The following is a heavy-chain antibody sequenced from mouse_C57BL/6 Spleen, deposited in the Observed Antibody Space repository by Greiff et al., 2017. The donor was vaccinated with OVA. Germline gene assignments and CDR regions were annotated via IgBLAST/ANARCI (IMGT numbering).Heavy chain of an antibody. Sequence: QVQLKQSGAELMKPGASVKLSCKATGYTFTGYWIEWVKQRPGHGLEWIGEILPGSGSSNYNEKFKGKATFTADTSANTAYMQLSSLATEDSAIYGSARWDYGSLGYAMDYWGQGTSVTVSS. D-gene: IGHD1-1*01. CDR1: GYTFTGYW. CDR2: ILPGSGSS. CDR3: ARWDYGSLGYAMDY. V-gene: IGHV1-9*01. J-gene: IGHJ4*01.